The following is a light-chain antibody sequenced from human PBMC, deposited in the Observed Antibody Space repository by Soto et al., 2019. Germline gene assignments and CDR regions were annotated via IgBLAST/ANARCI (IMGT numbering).Light chain of an antibody. V-gene: IGLV2-14*01. Sequence: QSVLTQPASVSGSPGQSITISCTGTSSDVGDYNYVSWYQHHPGKAPKLMIYEVSNRPSGVSNRFSGSKSRNTASLTISGLQAEDEADYYCSSYTSSSTPYVFGAGTKLTVL. CDR3: SSYTSSSTPYV. CDR1: SSDVGDYNY. J-gene: IGLJ1*01. CDR2: EVS.